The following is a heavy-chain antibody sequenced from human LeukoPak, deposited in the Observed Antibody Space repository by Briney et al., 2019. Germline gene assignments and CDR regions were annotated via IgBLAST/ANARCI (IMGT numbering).Heavy chain of an antibody. V-gene: IGHV3-33*06. D-gene: IGHD6-19*01. CDR3: AKDKRAVAGRGGDYYFDY. J-gene: IGHJ4*02. CDR1: GFTFSSYG. Sequence: PGGSLRLSCAASGFTFSSYGMHWVRQAPGKGLEWVAVIWYDGSNKYYADSVKGRFTISRDNSKNTLYLQMNSLRAEDTAVYYCAKDKRAVAGRGGDYYFDYWGQGTLVTVSS. CDR2: IWYDGSNK.